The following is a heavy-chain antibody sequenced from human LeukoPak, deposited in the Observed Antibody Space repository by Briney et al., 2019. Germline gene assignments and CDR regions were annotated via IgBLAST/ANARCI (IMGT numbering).Heavy chain of an antibody. CDR2: IYYSGST. J-gene: IGHJ4*02. CDR1: GGSISSYY. CDR3: ARASIAVAGFDY. V-gene: IGHV4-59*01. D-gene: IGHD6-19*01. Sequence: SETLSLTCTVSGGSISSYYWSWIRQPPGKGLEWIGYIYYSGSTNYNPSLKSRVTISVDTSKNQFSLKLSSVTAADTAVYYCARASIAVAGFDYWGQGTLVTVSS.